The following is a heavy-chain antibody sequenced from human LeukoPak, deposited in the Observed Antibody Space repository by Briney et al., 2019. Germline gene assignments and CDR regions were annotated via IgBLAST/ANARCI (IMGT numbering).Heavy chain of an antibody. CDR2: IKQDGSEK. CDR1: GFTFSSYW. V-gene: IGHV3-7*01. D-gene: IGHD5-24*01. J-gene: IGHJ4*02. Sequence: PGGSLRLSCAASGFTFSSYWMSWVRQAPGKGLEWVANIKQDGSEKYYVDSVKGRFTISRDNAKNSLYLQMNSLRAEDTAVYYCAAPLYPRDGYNYYFDYWGQGTLVTVSS. CDR3: AAPLYPRDGYNYYFDY.